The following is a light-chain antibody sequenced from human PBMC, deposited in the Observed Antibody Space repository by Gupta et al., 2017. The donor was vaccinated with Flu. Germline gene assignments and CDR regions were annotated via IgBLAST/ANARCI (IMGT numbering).Light chain of an antibody. Sequence: KARNHRSGDGLPKKYAYWYPQKAGQAPWLVIYEDTKRPSGIPERFSGSSSGTMATLTISGARVEDEADYYCYSTDSSDNLYVFGTGTEVTVL. V-gene: IGLV3-10*01. CDR3: YSTDSSDNLYV. J-gene: IGLJ1*01. CDR1: GLPKKY. CDR2: EDT.